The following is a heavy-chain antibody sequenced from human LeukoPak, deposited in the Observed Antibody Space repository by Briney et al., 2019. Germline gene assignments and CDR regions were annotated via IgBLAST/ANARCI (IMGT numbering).Heavy chain of an antibody. J-gene: IGHJ4*02. CDR3: ARDKRPSSGYYYFDY. CDR2: INHSGST. V-gene: IGHV4-34*01. CDR1: GGSFSGYY. D-gene: IGHD3-22*01. Sequence: SETLSFTCAVYGGSFSGYYWSWIRQPPGKGLEWIGEINHSGSTNYNPSLKSRVTISVDTSKSQFSLKLSSVTAADTAVYYCARDKRPSSGYYYFDYWGQGTLVTVSS.